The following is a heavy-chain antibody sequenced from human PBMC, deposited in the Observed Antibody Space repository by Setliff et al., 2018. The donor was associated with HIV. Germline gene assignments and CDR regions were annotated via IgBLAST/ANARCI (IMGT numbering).Heavy chain of an antibody. CDR3: ARNPRIAVAGTDYYYYMDV. CDR2: INPSGGST. J-gene: IGHJ6*03. Sequence: ASVKVSCKASGYTFTSYYMHWVRQAPGQGLEWMGIINPSGGSTSYAQEFQGRVTMTRDTSTSTVYMELSSLRSEDTAVYYWARNPRIAVAGTDYYYYMDVWGKGTTVTVSS. CDR1: GYTFTSYY. D-gene: IGHD6-19*01. V-gene: IGHV1-46*01.